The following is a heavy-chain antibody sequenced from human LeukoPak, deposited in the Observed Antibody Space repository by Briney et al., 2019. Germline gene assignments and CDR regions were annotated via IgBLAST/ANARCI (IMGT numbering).Heavy chain of an antibody. CDR2: INPNSGGT. Sequence: EASVKVSCKASGYTFTSYYMHWVRQAPGQGLEWMGWINPNSGGTNYAQKFQGRVTMTRDTSISTAYMELSRLRSDDTAVYYCARDRFAQWELTPGAFDIWGQGTMVTVSS. J-gene: IGHJ3*02. CDR3: ARDRFAQWELTPGAFDI. D-gene: IGHD1-26*01. CDR1: GYTFTSYY. V-gene: IGHV1-2*02.